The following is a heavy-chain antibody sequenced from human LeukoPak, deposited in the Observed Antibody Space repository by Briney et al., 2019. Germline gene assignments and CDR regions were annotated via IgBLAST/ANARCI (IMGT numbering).Heavy chain of an antibody. CDR1: GYTFTSYY. Sequence: ASVKVSCKASGYTFTSYYMHWVRQAPGQGLEWMGIINPSGGSTSYAQKFQGRVTMTRDMSTSTVYMELSSLRSEDTAVYYCARDLYYDSSGYYKYNWFDPWGQGTLVTVSS. V-gene: IGHV1-46*01. D-gene: IGHD3-22*01. CDR2: INPSGGST. CDR3: ARDLYYDSSGYYKYNWFDP. J-gene: IGHJ5*02.